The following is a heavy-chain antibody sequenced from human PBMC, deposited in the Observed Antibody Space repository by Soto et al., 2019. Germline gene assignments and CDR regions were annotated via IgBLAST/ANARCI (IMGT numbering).Heavy chain of an antibody. D-gene: IGHD3-10*01. Sequence: ASVKVSCKASGFTFTSSAVQWVRQARGQRLEWIGWIVVGSGNTNYAQKFQERVTITRDMSTSTAYMELSSLRSEDTAVYYCAADPLIRDYYGSGRLDYWGQGTLVTVSS. CDR2: IVVGSGNT. V-gene: IGHV1-58*01. CDR1: GFTFTSSA. J-gene: IGHJ4*02. CDR3: AADPLIRDYYGSGRLDY.